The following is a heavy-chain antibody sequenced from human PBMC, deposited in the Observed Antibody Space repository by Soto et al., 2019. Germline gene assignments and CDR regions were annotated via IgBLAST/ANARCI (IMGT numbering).Heavy chain of an antibody. CDR1: GFTFSSYA. CDR2: ISGSGGST. V-gene: IGHV3-23*01. CDR3: ALTAAGIDYYYYGMNV. Sequence: EVQLLESGGGLVQPGRSLRLSCAASGFTFSSYAMNWVRQAPGKGLEWVSAISGSGGSTYYVDSVKGRFTISRDNSKNTLDLQMNSLRADDTAVYYCALTAAGIDYYYYGMNVWGQGTTVTVSS. J-gene: IGHJ6*02. D-gene: IGHD6-19*01.